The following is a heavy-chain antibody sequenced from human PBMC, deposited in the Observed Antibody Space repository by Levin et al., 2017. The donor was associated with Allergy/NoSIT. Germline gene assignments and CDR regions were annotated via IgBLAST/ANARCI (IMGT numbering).Heavy chain of an antibody. J-gene: IGHJ4*02. CDR3: AKVQGPRITMVRGRIFDY. V-gene: IGHV3-30*18. CDR1: GFTFSSYG. D-gene: IGHD3-10*01. CDR2: ISYDGSNK. Sequence: GESLKISCAASGFTFSSYGMHWVRQAPGKGLEWVAVISYDGSNKYYADSVKGRFTISRDNSKNTLYLQMNSLRAEDTAVYYCAKVQGPRITMVRGRIFDYWGQGTLVTVSS.